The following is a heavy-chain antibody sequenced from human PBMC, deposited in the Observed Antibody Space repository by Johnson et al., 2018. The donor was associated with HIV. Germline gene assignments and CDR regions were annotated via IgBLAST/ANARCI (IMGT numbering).Heavy chain of an antibody. J-gene: IGHJ3*02. CDR3: AKRGSGWPSDAFDI. Sequence: VQLVESGVGLVQPGGSLRLSCAASGFTFSDYYMSWIRQAPGKGLEWVSAITGSGDGTYYADSVTGRFTISRDNSKNTLYLQMNSLRAEDTAVYYCAKRGSGWPSDAFDIWGQGTMVTVSS. CDR1: GFTFSDYY. D-gene: IGHD6-19*01. V-gene: IGHV3-23*04. CDR2: ITGSGDGT.